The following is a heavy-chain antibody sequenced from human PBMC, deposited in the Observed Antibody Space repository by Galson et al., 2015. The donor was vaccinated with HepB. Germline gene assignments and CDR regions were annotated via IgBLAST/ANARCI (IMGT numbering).Heavy chain of an antibody. V-gene: IGHV1-2*06. J-gene: IGHJ5*02. CDR1: GYIFSGYY. Sequence: SVKVSCKASGYIFSGYYIHWVRQAPGQGLEWMGRINPNSGGTNYAQKFQGRVTMTRDTSIRTAYMELSRLGSDDTAVYYCARVKRFGDPSSGSWFDPWGQGTLVTVSS. CDR2: INPNSGGT. CDR3: ARVKRFGDPSSGSWFDP. D-gene: IGHD3-10*01.